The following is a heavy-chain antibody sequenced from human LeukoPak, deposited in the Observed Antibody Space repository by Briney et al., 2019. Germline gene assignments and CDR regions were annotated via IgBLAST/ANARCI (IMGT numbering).Heavy chain of an antibody. CDR3: ASACGYSGYDCDY. Sequence: SETLSLTCTVSGGSISSYYWSWIRQPPGKGLEWIGEINHSGSTNYNPSLKSRVTISVDTSKNQFSLKLSSVTAADTAVYYCASACGYSGYDCDYWGQGTLVTVSS. D-gene: IGHD5-12*01. V-gene: IGHV4-34*01. J-gene: IGHJ4*02. CDR2: INHSGST. CDR1: GGSISSYY.